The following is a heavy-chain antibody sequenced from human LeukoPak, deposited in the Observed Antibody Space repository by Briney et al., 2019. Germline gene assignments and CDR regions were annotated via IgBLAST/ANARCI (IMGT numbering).Heavy chain of an antibody. CDR2: ISGSGGST. Sequence: SCKASGGTFSSYAMSWVRQAPGKGLEWVSAISGSGGSTYYADSVKGRFTISRDNSKNTLYLQMNSLRAEDTAVYYCALSLPSHDAFDIWGQGTMVTVSS. CDR1: GGTFSSYA. J-gene: IGHJ3*02. V-gene: IGHV3-23*01. CDR3: ALSLPSHDAFDI.